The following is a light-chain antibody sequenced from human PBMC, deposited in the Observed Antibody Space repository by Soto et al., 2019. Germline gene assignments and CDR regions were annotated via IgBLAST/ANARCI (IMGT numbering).Light chain of an antibody. CDR2: GAS. J-gene: IGKJ1*01. CDR3: QQYNYWPGT. Sequence: EILMTQSPATLSVSTGERATLSCKASRSVRSNLAWYQQKPGQAPRLLISGASTRATGITDRFSGSGSGTEFTLTINSLQSEDFAAYYCQQYNYWPGTFGQVTNV. V-gene: IGKV3-15*01. CDR1: RSVRSN.